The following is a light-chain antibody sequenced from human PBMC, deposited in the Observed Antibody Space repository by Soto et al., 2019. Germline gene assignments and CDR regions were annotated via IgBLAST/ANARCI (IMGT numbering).Light chain of an antibody. Sequence: ESVLTQSPGGVSLSPGEGGTLSVRASQSVSNNYLAWYQQKPGQAPRLLIYGASNRATGIPDRFSGSGSGTDFTLTISRLEPEDFAVYYCQQYGSSGTFGQGTKVDIK. V-gene: IGKV3-20*01. CDR1: QSVSNNY. CDR2: GAS. J-gene: IGKJ1*01. CDR3: QQYGSSGT.